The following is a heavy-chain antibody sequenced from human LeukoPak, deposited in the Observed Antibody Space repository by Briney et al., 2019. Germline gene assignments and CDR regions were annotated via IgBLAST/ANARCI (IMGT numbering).Heavy chain of an antibody. Sequence: SETLSLTCSVSAGSISSYSWSWIRQPAGKALEWIGRIQTSGNTNYNPSLKSRVTMSVDTSKNQFSLKLNSVTAADTAVYYCARDALDSSGWFYHGMDVWGQGTTVTVSS. CDR1: AGSISSYS. D-gene: IGHD6-19*01. V-gene: IGHV4-4*07. CDR3: ARDALDSSGWFYHGMDV. CDR2: IQTSGNT. J-gene: IGHJ6*02.